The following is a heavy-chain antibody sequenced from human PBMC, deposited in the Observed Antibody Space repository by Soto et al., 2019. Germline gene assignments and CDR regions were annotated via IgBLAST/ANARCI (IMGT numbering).Heavy chain of an antibody. V-gene: IGHV4-39*01. D-gene: IGHD2-2*01. CDR1: GGSISSSSYY. CDR3: ASWGYCSSTSCSGGGDYFDY. Sequence: PSETLSLTCTVSGGSISSSSYYWGWIRQPPGKGLEWIGSIYYSGSTYYNPSLKSRVTISVDTSKNQFSLKLSSVTAADTAVYYCASWGYCSSTSCSGGGDYFDYWGKGTLVTVSS. J-gene: IGHJ4*02. CDR2: IYYSGST.